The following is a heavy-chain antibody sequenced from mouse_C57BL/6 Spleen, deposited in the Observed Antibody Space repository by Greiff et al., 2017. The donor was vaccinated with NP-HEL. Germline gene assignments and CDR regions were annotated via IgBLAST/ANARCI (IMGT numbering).Heavy chain of an antibody. J-gene: IGHJ1*03. CDR2: INPGSGGT. D-gene: IGHD1-1*01. Sequence: LVESGAELVRPGTSVKVSCKASGYAFTNYLIEWVKQRPGQGLEWIGVINPGSGGTNYNEKFKGKATLTADKSSSTAYMQLSSLTSEDSAVYFCARDYYGSSHWYFDVWGTGTTVTVSS. V-gene: IGHV1-54*01. CDR1: GYAFTNYL. CDR3: ARDYYGSSHWYFDV.